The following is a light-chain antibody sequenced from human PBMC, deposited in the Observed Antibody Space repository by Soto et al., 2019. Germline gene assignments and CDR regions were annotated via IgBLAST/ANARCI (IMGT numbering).Light chain of an antibody. CDR1: QSVNSY. J-gene: IGKJ5*01. V-gene: IGKV3-11*01. CDR2: DAS. Sequence: EIVLTQSPATLSLSPGERATLSCRASQSVNSYLAWYQQKPGQAPRLLIYDASNRATGIPARFSGSGSATDFTLTISSLEPKDFAVYYCQQGGTFGQATRLEIK. CDR3: QQGGT.